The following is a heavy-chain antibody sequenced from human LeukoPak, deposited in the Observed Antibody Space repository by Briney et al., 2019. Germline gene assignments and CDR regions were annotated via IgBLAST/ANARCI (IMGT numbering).Heavy chain of an antibody. V-gene: IGHV3-53*01. D-gene: IGHD3-16*01. CDR1: GFTVSSNY. CDR3: ARDGAITSAAYFQH. J-gene: IGHJ1*01. Sequence: GGSLRLSCAASGFTVSSNYMSWVRQAPGKGLEWVSVIWSGGNTYYADSVKGRFTISRDNSKNTVYLQMNSLRAEDTAVYYCARDGAITSAAYFQHWGQGTLVTVSS. CDR2: IWSGGNT.